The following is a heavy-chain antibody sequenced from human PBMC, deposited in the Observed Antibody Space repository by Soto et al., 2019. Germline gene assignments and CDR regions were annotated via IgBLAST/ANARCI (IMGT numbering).Heavy chain of an antibody. CDR3: ARGEGNSYYACHFDT. CDR2: ISNSGIS. D-gene: IGHD2-21*01. CDR1: GDSVTGVNYF. Sequence: SETLSLTCAVSGDSVTGVNYFWTWIRQPPGGGLEWIGYISNSGISKYNPSLKSRVAMSQDTSKNQFSLNLHSVTAADTAVYFCARGEGNSYYACHFDTWGQGALVTVSS. V-gene: IGHV4-61*01. J-gene: IGHJ4*02.